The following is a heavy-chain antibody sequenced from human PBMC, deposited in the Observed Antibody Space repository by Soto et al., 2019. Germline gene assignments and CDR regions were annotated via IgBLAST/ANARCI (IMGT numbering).Heavy chain of an antibody. V-gene: IGHV3-15*07. D-gene: IGHD3-10*01. Sequence: GGSLRLSCAASGFTFSNAWMNWVRQAPGKGLEWVGRIKSKTDGGTTDYAAPVKGRFTISRDDSKNTLYLQMNSLKTEDTAVYYCTTDPEVRGVIISNWFDPWGQGTLVTVSS. CDR3: TTDPEVRGVIISNWFDP. J-gene: IGHJ5*02. CDR2: IKSKTDGGTT. CDR1: GFTFSNAW.